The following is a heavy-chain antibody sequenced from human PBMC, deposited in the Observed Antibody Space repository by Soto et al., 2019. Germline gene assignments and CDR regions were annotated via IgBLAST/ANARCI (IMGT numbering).Heavy chain of an antibody. V-gene: IGHV3-30-3*01. J-gene: IGHJ6*02. D-gene: IGHD3-22*01. CDR2: ISYDGRNK. Sequence: PGGSLRLCCAASGFTFSSYAMHWVRQAPGKSLEWVAVISYDGRNKYYADSVKGRFTVSRDNVKNFLHLQMSSLRGDDTGVYFCVRATLSWGHYYFRGLDVWGQGTTVTVSS. CDR1: GFTFSSYA. CDR3: VRATLSWGHYYFRGLDV.